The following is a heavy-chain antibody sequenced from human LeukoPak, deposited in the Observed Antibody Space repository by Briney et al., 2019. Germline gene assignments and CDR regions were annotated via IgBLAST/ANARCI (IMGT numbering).Heavy chain of an antibody. CDR3: ARETTVLDI. D-gene: IGHD4-17*01. CDR2: INHSGST. J-gene: IGHJ3*02. CDR1: GGSFSGYY. V-gene: IGHV4-34*01. Sequence: SETLSLTCAVYGGSFSGYYWSWIRQPPGKGLEWIGEINHSGSTYYNPSLKSRVTISVDTSKNQFSLKLSSVTAADTAVYYCARETTVLDIWGQGTMVTVSS.